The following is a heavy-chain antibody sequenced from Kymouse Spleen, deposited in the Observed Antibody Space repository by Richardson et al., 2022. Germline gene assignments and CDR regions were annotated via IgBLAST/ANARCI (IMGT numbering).Heavy chain of an antibody. J-gene: IGHJ5*02. CDR3: ARSWFGELLYNWFDP. CDR1: GFTFSSYG. D-gene: IGHD3-10*01. Sequence: QVQLVESGGGVVQPGRSLRLSCAASGFTFSSYGMHWVRQAPGKGLEWVAVIWYDGSNKYYADSVKGRFTISRDNSKNTLYLQMNSLRAEDTAVYYCARSWFGELLYNWFDPWGQGTLVTVSS. V-gene: IGHV3-33*01. CDR2: IWYDGSNK.